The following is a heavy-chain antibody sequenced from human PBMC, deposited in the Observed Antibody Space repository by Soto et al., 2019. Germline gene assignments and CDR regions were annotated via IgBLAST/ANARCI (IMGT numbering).Heavy chain of an antibody. CDR2: MNPNSGNT. V-gene: IGHV1-8*01. Sequence: QVQLVQSGAEVKKPGASVKVSCKASGYTFTSYDINWVRQATGQGLEWMGWMNPNSGNTSYARNFQVRVTMTRKSPISTAEMALSSLRAEATAVYCGARARTSYGRDVWGQGTALSVPS. CDR3: ARARTSYGRDV. CDR1: GYTFTSYD. J-gene: IGHJ6*02.